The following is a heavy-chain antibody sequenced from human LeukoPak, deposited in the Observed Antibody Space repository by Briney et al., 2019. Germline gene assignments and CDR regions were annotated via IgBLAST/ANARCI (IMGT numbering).Heavy chain of an antibody. CDR3: ARTYYYDSSGYYSWFDP. J-gene: IGHJ5*02. V-gene: IGHV1-69*13. Sequence: GASVKVSCKASGGTFSSYAISWVRQAPGQGLEWMGGIIPIFGTANYAQKFQGRVTITADESTSTAYMELSSLRSEDTAVYHCARTYYYDSSGYYSWFDPWGQGTLVTVSS. CDR2: IIPIFGTA. D-gene: IGHD3-22*01. CDR1: GGTFSSYA.